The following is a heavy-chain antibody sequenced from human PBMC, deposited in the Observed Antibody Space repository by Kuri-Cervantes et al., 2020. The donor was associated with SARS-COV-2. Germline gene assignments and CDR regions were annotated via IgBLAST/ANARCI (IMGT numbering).Heavy chain of an antibody. CDR2: IIPILGIA. Sequence: SVKVSCKASGGTFSSYAISWVRQAPGQGLEWMGGIIPILGIANYAQKFQGRVTITADKSTSTAYMELSSLRSEDTAVYYCARSEGYCSSTSCPLPGDYWGQGTLVTVSS. D-gene: IGHD2-2*01. CDR3: ARSEGYCSSTSCPLPGDY. J-gene: IGHJ4*02. CDR1: GGTFSSYA. V-gene: IGHV1-69*10.